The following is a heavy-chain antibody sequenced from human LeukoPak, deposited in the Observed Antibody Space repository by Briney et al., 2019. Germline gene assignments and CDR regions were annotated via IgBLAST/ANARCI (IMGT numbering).Heavy chain of an antibody. V-gene: IGHV1-46*01. Sequence: ASVKVSCKASGYTFTSYYMHWVRQAPGQGLEWMGIINPSGGSTSYAQKFQGRVAMTRDTSTSTVYMELSSLRSEDTAVYYCARVTLFGYYYDSSGYPPPDYWGQGTLVTVSS. J-gene: IGHJ4*02. D-gene: IGHD3-22*01. CDR2: INPSGGST. CDR3: ARVTLFGYYYDSSGYPPPDY. CDR1: GYTFTSYY.